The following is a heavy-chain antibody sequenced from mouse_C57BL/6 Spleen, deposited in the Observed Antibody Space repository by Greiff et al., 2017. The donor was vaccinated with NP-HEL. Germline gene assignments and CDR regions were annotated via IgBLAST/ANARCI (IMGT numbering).Heavy chain of an antibody. Sequence: VKLLESGAELARPGASVKLSCKASGYTFTSYGISWVKQRTGQGLEWIGEIYPRSGNTYYNEKFKGKATLTADKSSSTAYMELRSLTSEDSAVYFCARGPFITTVVEYFDVWGTGTTVTVSS. D-gene: IGHD1-1*01. J-gene: IGHJ1*03. CDR1: GYTFTSYG. CDR3: ARGPFITTVVEYFDV. V-gene: IGHV1-81*01. CDR2: IYPRSGNT.